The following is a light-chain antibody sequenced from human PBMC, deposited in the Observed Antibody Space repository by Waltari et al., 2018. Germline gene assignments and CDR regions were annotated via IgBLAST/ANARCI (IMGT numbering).Light chain of an antibody. CDR3: VAWDHSLSAVL. Sequence: QSVLPQPPSVSAAPGQKVTISCSGSRSNIGNNYVSWYQQIPGTAPKLLIYDNDKRYPVIPDRFSGSKSSTSATLGITGLQTGDEADYDCVAWDHSLSAVLFGGGTKLTVL. CDR2: DND. CDR1: RSNIGNNY. J-gene: IGLJ2*01. V-gene: IGLV1-51*01.